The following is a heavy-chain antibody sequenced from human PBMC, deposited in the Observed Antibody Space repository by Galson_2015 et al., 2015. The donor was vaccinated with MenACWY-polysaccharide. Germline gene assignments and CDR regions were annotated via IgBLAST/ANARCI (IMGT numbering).Heavy chain of an antibody. CDR3: AREGSRIVFHAFDV. D-gene: IGHD3-10*02. V-gene: IGHV3-33*01. J-gene: IGHJ3*01. CDR1: GLKFRGSG. Sequence: SMRLPCAASGLKFRGSGMHWVRQAPGKGLEWVAVIQYDGSQKQYIDSVKGRFTISRDNSKNTLYLEMNSLRAEDTALYYCAREGSRIVFHAFDVWGQGTMVIVSS. CDR2: IQYDGSQK.